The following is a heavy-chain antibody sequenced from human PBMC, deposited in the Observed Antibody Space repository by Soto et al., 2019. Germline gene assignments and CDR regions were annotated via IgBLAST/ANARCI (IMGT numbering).Heavy chain of an antibody. V-gene: IGHV3-21*01. CDR1: GFTFSSYS. D-gene: IGHD5-18*01. J-gene: IGHJ6*02. CDR3: ARELRGTAMVTFHYYGMDD. Sequence: GGSLRLSCAASGFTFSSYSMNWVRQAPGKGLEWVSSISSSSYIYYAESVKGRFTISRDNAKNSLYLQMNSLRAEDTAVYYCARELRGTAMVTFHYYGMDDWGQGTTVTVSS. CDR2: ISSSSYI.